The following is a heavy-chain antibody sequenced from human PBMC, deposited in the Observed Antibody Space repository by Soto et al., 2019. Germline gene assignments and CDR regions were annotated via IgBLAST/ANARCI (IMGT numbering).Heavy chain of an antibody. CDR2: ISGSGGST. D-gene: IGHD3-10*01. CDR3: VKHHGGVLSHFHS. Sequence: EVQLLESGGNLVQPGGSLRLSCAASGFTFSSYALTWVRQAPGKGLEWISGISGSGGSTYYADFVKGRFTISRDNSMHTLYLQMDSLSAEDTAIYYCVKHHGGVLSHFHSWGQGTPVTVSS. J-gene: IGHJ4*02. V-gene: IGHV3-23*01. CDR1: GFTFSSYA.